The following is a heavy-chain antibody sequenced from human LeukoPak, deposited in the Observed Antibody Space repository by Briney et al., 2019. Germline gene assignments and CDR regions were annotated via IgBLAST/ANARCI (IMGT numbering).Heavy chain of an antibody. V-gene: IGHV4-39*01. CDR3: ARKITVWGSYPRHLSPFDY. Sequence: SETLSLTCTVSGGSISGSSYYWGWIRQPPGKGLEWIGSIYYSGSTYYNPSLKSRVTISVDTSKNQFSLKLSSVTAADTAVYYCARKITVWGSYPRHLSPFDYWGQGTLVTVSS. CDR2: IYYSGST. D-gene: IGHD3-16*02. J-gene: IGHJ4*02. CDR1: GGSISGSSYY.